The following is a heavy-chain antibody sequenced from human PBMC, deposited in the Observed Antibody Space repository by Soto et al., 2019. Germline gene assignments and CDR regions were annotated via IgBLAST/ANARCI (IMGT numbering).Heavy chain of an antibody. CDR2: TSGYNDHT. V-gene: IGHV1-18*01. D-gene: IGHD6-13*01. CDR1: GYTFTTYG. CDR3: AREPSLSRQQPLHY. J-gene: IGHJ4*02. Sequence: QVQLVQSGAEVKKPGASVKVSCKASGYTFTTYGISWVRQAPGQGLEWMGWTSGYNDHTNYAQNLQGRLTMTTDTSTSTAYMELRSLRSDDTAVYYCAREPSLSRQQPLHYWGQGTLVTVSS.